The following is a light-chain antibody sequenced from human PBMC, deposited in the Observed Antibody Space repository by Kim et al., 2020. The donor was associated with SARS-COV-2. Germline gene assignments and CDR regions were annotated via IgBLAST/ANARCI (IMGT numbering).Light chain of an antibody. J-gene: IGLJ3*02. CDR3: QTWGTGIRV. CDR1: SGHSSYA. Sequence: QLVLTQSPSASASLGASVKLTCTLSSGHSSYAIAWHQQQPKKGPRYLVKLNSDGSHSKGDGIPDRFSGSSSGAERYLTISSLQSEDEADYYCQTWGTGIRVFGGGTQLTVL. CDR2: LNSDGSH. V-gene: IGLV4-69*01.